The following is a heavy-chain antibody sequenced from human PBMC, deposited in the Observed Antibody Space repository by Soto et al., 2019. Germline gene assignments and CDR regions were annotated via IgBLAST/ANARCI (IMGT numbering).Heavy chain of an antibody. Sequence: SQTLSLTCAISGGSVSSNSAAWNWIRQSPSRGLEWLGRTYYRSKWYNDYAVSVKSRITINPDTSKNQFSLQLNSVTPEDTAVYYCARGPDYGDYVTDWFDPWGQGTLVTVSS. D-gene: IGHD4-17*01. J-gene: IGHJ5*02. CDR2: TYYRSKWYN. CDR3: ARGPDYGDYVTDWFDP. CDR1: GGSVSSNSAA. V-gene: IGHV6-1*01.